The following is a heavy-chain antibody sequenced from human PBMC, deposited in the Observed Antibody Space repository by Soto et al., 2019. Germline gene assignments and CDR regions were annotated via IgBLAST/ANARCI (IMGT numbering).Heavy chain of an antibody. CDR1: GITATNGH. J-gene: IGHJ4*02. CDR2: IYSDDNT. V-gene: IGHV3-53*01. D-gene: IGHD4-17*01. CDR3: ARDWNGDKEFDF. Sequence: DVQLVKSGGGLIQPGGSLRLSCAASGITATNGHMSWVRQAPGKGLEWVSVIYSDDNTYYADSVKGRFTISRDTSKNTVYLQMNSLRAEDTAVYYCARDWNGDKEFDFWDQGSLVTVSS.